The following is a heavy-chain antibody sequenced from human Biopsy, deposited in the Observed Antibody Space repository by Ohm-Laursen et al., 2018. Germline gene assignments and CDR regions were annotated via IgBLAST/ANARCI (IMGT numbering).Heavy chain of an antibody. CDR1: GGSVSSGGFY. J-gene: IGHJ2*01. D-gene: IGHD4-23*01. CDR3: ARRPYGGTRYWYFDL. Sequence: SQTLSLTCTVSGGSVSSGGFYWSWIRQHPGKGLEWIGYIYYSGTTYYNPSLKSLVTISVHTSKNQFSLKLNSVTAADTAVYYCARRPYGGTRYWYFDLWGRGTLVTVSS. V-gene: IGHV4-31*01. CDR2: IYYSGTT.